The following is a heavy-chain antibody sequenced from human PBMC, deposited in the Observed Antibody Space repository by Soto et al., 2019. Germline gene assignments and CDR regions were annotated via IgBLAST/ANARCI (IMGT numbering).Heavy chain of an antibody. CDR2: IRSTRDGATT. CDR3: TTDWGVPSPYGGLWDSVASDH. J-gene: IGHJ4*02. CDR1: GVTFSNVG. V-gene: IGHV3-15*07. Sequence: PGGSLRLSCAVSGVTFSNVGMNWVRQAPGKGLEWVGRIRSTRDGATTDYGVPVRGRFTISRDDSKTTLFLQMNSLETEDTAVYYCTTDWGVPSPYGGLWDSVASDHWGQGTLVTVSS. D-gene: IGHD2-15*01.